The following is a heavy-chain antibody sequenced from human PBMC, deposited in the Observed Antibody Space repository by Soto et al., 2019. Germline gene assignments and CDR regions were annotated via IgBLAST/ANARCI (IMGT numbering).Heavy chain of an antibody. CDR1: RFPFSSYG. D-gene: IGHD3-9*01. CDR2: IWYDGSNK. Sequence: ESGGGVVQPGRSLRLSCAASRFPFSSYGMHWVRQAPGKGLEWVAVIWYDGSNKYYADSVKGRFTISRDNSKDTLYLQMNSLGVEDTAVYYCARPRYFNGLADAFDMWGQGTMVIVSS. J-gene: IGHJ3*02. CDR3: ARPRYFNGLADAFDM. V-gene: IGHV3-33*01.